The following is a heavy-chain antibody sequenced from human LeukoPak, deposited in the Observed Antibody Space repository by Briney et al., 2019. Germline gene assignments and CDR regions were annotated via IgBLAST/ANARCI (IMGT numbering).Heavy chain of an antibody. J-gene: IGHJ5*02. Sequence: ASVKVSCKASGCTFTSYGISWVRQAPGQGLEWMGWISAYNGNTNYAQKLQGRVTMTTDTSTSTAYMELRSLRSDDTAVYYCARAGTIATAPRNWFDPWGQGTLVTVSS. D-gene: IGHD1-14*01. CDR1: GCTFTSYG. CDR2: ISAYNGNT. CDR3: ARAGTIATAPRNWFDP. V-gene: IGHV1-18*01.